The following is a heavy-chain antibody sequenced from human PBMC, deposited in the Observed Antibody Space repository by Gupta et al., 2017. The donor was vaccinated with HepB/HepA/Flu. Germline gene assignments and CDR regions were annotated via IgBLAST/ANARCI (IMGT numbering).Heavy chain of an antibody. D-gene: IGHD2-21*01. CDR3: VRGAGYYFDF. Sequence: DVQLVESGGGLVQPGGSLRLSCAASGFSFSSYWMYWVREAPGKGVVWVSRGKNDGGSTTDADSVKGRFTISRDNAKNTLFLEMNSLRAEDTAVYYCVRGAGYYFDFWGQGALVTVSS. CDR2: GKNDGGST. J-gene: IGHJ4*02. CDR1: GFSFSSYW. V-gene: IGHV3-74*01.